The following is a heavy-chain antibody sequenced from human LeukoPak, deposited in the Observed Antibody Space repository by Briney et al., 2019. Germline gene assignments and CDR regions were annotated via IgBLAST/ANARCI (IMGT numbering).Heavy chain of an antibody. Sequence: ASVKVSCKASGYTFTSYGISWVRQAPGQGLEWMGWISAYNGNTNYAQKLQGRVTMTTDTSTSTAYVELRSLRSDDTAVYYCARDLPRFETYYYYYGMDVWGQGTTVTVSS. V-gene: IGHV1-18*01. J-gene: IGHJ6*02. CDR1: GYTFTSYG. CDR2: ISAYNGNT. CDR3: ARDLPRFETYYYYYGMDV. D-gene: IGHD3-16*01.